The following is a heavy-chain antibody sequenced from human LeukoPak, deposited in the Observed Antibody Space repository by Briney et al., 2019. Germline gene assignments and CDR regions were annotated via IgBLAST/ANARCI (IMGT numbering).Heavy chain of an antibody. CDR1: GFTFSSYA. CDR2: ISSNGGST. Sequence: PGGSLRLSCAASGFTFSSYAMHWVRQAPGKGLEYVSAISSNGGSTYYANSVKGRFTISRDNSKNTLYLQMGSLRAEDTAVYYCARDPYSGYDLQAFDYWGQGTLVTVSS. CDR3: ARDPYSGYDLQAFDY. D-gene: IGHD5-12*01. J-gene: IGHJ4*02. V-gene: IGHV3-64*01.